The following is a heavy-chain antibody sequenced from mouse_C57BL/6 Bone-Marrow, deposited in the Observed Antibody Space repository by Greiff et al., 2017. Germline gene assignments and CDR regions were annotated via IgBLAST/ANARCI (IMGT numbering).Heavy chain of an antibody. CDR2: INPYNGGT. V-gene: IGHV1-19*01. Sequence: VHVKQSGPVLVKPGASVKMSCKASGYTFTDYYMNWVKQSHGKSLEWIGVINPYNGGTSYNQKFKGKATLTVDKSSSTAYMELNSLTSEDSAVYYCVYDYDVSWFAYWGQGTLVTVSA. D-gene: IGHD2-4*01. CDR1: GYTFTDYY. J-gene: IGHJ3*01. CDR3: VYDYDVSWFAY.